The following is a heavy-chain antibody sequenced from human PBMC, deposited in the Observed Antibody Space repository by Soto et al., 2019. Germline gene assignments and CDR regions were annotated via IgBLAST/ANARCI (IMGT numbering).Heavy chain of an antibody. Sequence: QVQLVESGGGVVQPGKSLRLSCAASGFTFSSYGMNWVRQAPGKGLEWVAVIWYDGGNKYYADSVKGRFTISRAQSNNTVYLQMNSLRVEDTAVYYCVRDALVGATKGGSYWFDSWGQGTLVTVSS. V-gene: IGHV3-33*01. J-gene: IGHJ5*01. D-gene: IGHD1-26*01. CDR2: IWYDGGNK. CDR3: VRDALVGATKGGSYWFDS. CDR1: GFTFSSYG.